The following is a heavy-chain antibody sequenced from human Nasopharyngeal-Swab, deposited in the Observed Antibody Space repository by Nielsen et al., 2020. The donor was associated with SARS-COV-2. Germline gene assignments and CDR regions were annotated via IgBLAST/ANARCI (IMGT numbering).Heavy chain of an antibody. D-gene: IGHD4-17*01. V-gene: IGHV4-39*01. CDR3: VRHTGDYGDYIYYFDY. Sequence: SETLSLTCTVSGGSISSSSYYWGWIRQPPGKGLEWIGSIYYSGSTYYNPSLKSRVTISVDTSKNQFSLKLSSVTAADTAVYYCVRHTGDYGDYIYYFDYWGQGTLVTVSS. CDR2: IYYSGST. J-gene: IGHJ4*02. CDR1: GGSISSSSYY.